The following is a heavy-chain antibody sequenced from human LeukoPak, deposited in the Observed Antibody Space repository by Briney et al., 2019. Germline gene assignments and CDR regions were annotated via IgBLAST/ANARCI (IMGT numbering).Heavy chain of an antibody. J-gene: IGHJ6*02. CDR3: GRYYVMDV. V-gene: IGHV3-23*01. CDR2: ISDSGGST. CDR1: GFTLSTYV. Sequence: PGGSLRPSCAASGFTLSTYVMNWVRQAPGKGLESVSTISDSGGSTYYADSVKRRFTISRDNSKSTLYLQMNSLRAEDTAVYYCGRYYVMDVWGQGTSVTVSS.